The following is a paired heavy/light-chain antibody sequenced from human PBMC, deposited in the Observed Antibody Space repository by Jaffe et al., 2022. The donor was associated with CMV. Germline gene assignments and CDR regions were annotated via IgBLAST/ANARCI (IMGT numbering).Light chain of an antibody. Sequence: DIQMTQSPSSLSASVGDRVTITCRAGQTINTYLNWYQQKPGRAPRLLIYAASSLQSGVPSRFSGSGSGTDFTLTITSLQPEDFATYYCQQSYSPPPTFGGGTKVEIK. V-gene: IGKV1-39*01. CDR1: QTINTY. CDR2: AAS. J-gene: IGKJ4*01. CDR3: QQSYSPPPT.
Heavy chain of an antibody. Sequence: EVQLVESGGGLVKPGGSLRLSCAASGFTFSRYNMNWVRQAPGKGLEWVSFISSGSSRIEYADSVKGRFTISRDNAKNSLFLQMNSLRAEDTADYYCVRYQSVEGSGYYFRARGEVFYYYMDVWGKGTTVTVSS. V-gene: IGHV3-21*01. D-gene: IGHD3-22*01. CDR2: ISSGSSRI. J-gene: IGHJ6*03. CDR1: GFTFSRYN. CDR3: VRYQSVEGSGYYFRARGEVFYYYMDV.